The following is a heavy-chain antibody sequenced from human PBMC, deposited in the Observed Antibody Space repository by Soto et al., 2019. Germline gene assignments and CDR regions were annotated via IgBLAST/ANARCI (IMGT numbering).Heavy chain of an antibody. CDR2: IYYSGST. J-gene: IGHJ4*02. D-gene: IGHD2-15*01. Sequence: SETLSLTCTVSGGSISSGDYYWSWIRQPPGKGLEWIGYIYYSGSTYYNPSLKSRVTISVDTSKDQFSLKLSSVTAADTAVYYCARYCSGGSCYEGRSSLFDYWGQGTLVTVSS. CDR3: ARYCSGGSCYEGRSSLFDY. CDR1: GGSISSGDYY. V-gene: IGHV4-30-4*01.